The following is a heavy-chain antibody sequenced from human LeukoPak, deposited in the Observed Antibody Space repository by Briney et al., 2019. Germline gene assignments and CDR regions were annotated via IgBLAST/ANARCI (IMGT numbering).Heavy chain of an antibody. Sequence: PGGSLRLSCAASGFTFDDYAMRWVRQAPGKGLEWVSGISWNSGSIGYADSVKGRFTISRDNSKNTLYLQMNSLRAEDTAVYYCAKDRHAPGRYCSSTSCFPFDSWGQGTLVTVSS. CDR3: AKDRHAPGRYCSSTSCFPFDS. CDR2: ISWNSGSI. D-gene: IGHD2-2*01. J-gene: IGHJ5*01. V-gene: IGHV3-9*01. CDR1: GFTFDDYA.